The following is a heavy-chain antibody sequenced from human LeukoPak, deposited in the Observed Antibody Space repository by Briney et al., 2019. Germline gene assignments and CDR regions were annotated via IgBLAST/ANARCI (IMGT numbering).Heavy chain of an antibody. CDR1: GYTFTGYY. CDR2: INPNSGGT. Sequence: SVKVSCKASGYTFTGYYMHWVRQAPGQGLEWMGWINPNSGGTNYAQKFQGRVTMTRDTSISTAYMELSRLRSDDTAVYYCAREVVAAAGTRTGDYYYYYYMDVWGKGTTVTVSS. J-gene: IGHJ6*03. V-gene: IGHV1-2*02. D-gene: IGHD6-13*01. CDR3: AREVVAAAGTRTGDYYYYYYMDV.